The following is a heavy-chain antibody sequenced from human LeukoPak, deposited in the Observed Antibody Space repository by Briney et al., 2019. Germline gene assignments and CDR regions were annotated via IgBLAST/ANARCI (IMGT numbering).Heavy chain of an antibody. CDR2: ISGSGDST. CDR1: GFTFSSYA. D-gene: IGHD7-27*01. CDR3: AIDPNWGTHS. V-gene: IGHV3-23*01. J-gene: IGHJ4*02. Sequence: GGSLRLSCAASGFTFSSYAMSWVRQAPGKGLEWVSAISGSGDSTYYGDSVKGRFTISRDNSKNMLYLQMNGLRAEDTAVYYCAIDPNWGTHSWGQGVLVTVSS.